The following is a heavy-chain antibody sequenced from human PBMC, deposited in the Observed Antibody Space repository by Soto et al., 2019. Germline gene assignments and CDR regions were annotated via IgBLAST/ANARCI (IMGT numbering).Heavy chain of an antibody. CDR2: IIPIFGTA. Sequence: SVKVSCKASGGTFSSYAISWVRQAPGQGLEWMGGIIPIFGTANYAQKFQGRVTITAEKYTSTAYIELSSLRSDDTAVYYCARGSRYCSSTSCYGGFDPWGQGTLVTVSS. CDR3: ARGSRYCSSTSCYGGFDP. V-gene: IGHV1-69*06. J-gene: IGHJ5*02. D-gene: IGHD2-2*01. CDR1: GGTFSSYA.